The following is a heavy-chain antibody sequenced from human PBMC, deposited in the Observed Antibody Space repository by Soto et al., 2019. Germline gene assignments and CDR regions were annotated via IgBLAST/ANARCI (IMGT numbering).Heavy chain of an antibody. CDR1: GFPFTSYG. V-gene: IGHV3-30*03. CDR2: ISYDGSNK. D-gene: IGHD3-10*01. CDR3: VGGQYYFDY. Sequence: QVPLVESGGGVVQPGRSLRLSCAASGFPFTSYGMHWVREGPGKGLEWVAVISYDGSNKFYADSVKGRFTISRDNSKNTLYLQMNSRRPEDTALYYCVGGQYYFDYRGQGTLVIVSS. J-gene: IGHJ4*02.